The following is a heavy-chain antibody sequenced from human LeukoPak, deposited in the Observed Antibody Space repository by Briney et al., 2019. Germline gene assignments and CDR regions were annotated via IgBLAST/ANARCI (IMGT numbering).Heavy chain of an antibody. V-gene: IGHV3-20*04. CDR1: GVNSGVNFDEFG. CDR2: INWNGGST. Sequence: GGSLRLSCAASGVNSGVNFDEFGMNWVRQAPGKGREWVSGINWNGGSTGYADSVKRRFTISRDNAKNSLYLQMNSLRAEDTALYYCAREEGDGFDVWGQGTMVTVSS. CDR3: AREEGDGFDV. J-gene: IGHJ3*01.